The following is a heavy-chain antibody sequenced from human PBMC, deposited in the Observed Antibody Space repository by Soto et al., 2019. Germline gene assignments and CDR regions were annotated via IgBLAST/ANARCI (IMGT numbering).Heavy chain of an antibody. CDR2: IWYDGSNK. D-gene: IGHD1-26*01. V-gene: IGHV3-33*01. CDR3: TRDPYGGSRYYFDS. Sequence: QVQLVESGGGVVQPGKSPRLSCAASGFSFSNYAMHWVRQAPGKGLEWVAVIWYDGSNKYYADSVKGRFTISKDNSQTTVYLQMNSLRAEDTAVYYCTRDPYGGSRYYFDSWGQGTLVTVSS. CDR1: GFSFSNYA. J-gene: IGHJ4*02.